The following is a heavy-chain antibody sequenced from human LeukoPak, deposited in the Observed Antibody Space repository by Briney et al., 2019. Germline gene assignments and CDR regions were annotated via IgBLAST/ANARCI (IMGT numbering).Heavy chain of an antibody. D-gene: IGHD7-27*01. CDR3: ARVALGIPYYFDY. CDR1: GGSISSYY. Sequence: PSETLSLTCTVSGGSISSYYWSWIRQPPGKGLEWIGYIYYSGSTNYNPSLKSRVTISVDTSKNQFSLKLSSVTAADTAVYYCARVALGIPYYFDYWGQGTLVTVSS. CDR2: IYYSGST. V-gene: IGHV4-59*01. J-gene: IGHJ4*02.